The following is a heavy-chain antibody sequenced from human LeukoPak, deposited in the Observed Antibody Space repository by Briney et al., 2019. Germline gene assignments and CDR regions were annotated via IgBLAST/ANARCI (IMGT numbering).Heavy chain of an antibody. D-gene: IGHD3-3*01. Sequence: PSETLSLTCTVSGGSISSYYWSWIRQPPGKGLEWIGYIYYSGSTNYNPSLKSRVTISVDTSKNQFSLKLSSVTAADTAVYYCARSPPYDFWSGYFLLWGQGTLVTVSS. CDR1: GGSISSYY. J-gene: IGHJ4*02. CDR2: IYYSGST. V-gene: IGHV4-59*01. CDR3: ARSPPYDFWSGYFLL.